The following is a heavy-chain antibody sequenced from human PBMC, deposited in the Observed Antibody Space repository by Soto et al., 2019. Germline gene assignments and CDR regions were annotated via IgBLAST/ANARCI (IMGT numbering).Heavy chain of an antibody. V-gene: IGHV3-30-3*01. CDR3: ARDRVAYSGYGDQNAFDI. CDR2: ISYDGGNK. CDR1: GFIFSNYA. Sequence: QVQLMESGGDVVQPGRSLRLSCAASGFIFSNYAMHWVRQAPGKGLEWVAVISYDGGNKYYADSVKGRFTISRDNSKNTLYLQMNSLSPEDTAVYYCARDRVAYSGYGDQNAFDIWGQGTMVTVSS. D-gene: IGHD5-12*01. J-gene: IGHJ3*02.